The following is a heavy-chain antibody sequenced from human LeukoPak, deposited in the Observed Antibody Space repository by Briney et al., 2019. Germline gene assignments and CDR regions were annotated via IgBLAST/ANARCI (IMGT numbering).Heavy chain of an antibody. Sequence: GGSLRPSCAASGFTFDDYAMHWVRQAPGKGLEWASGISWNSGSIGYADSVKGRFTISRDNAKNSLYLQMNSLRAEDTALHYCARGVGGPYYYYGMDVWGQGTTVTVSS. CDR3: ARGVGGPYYYYGMDV. CDR1: GFTFDDYA. J-gene: IGHJ6*02. CDR2: ISWNSGSI. D-gene: IGHD3-10*01. V-gene: IGHV3-9*01.